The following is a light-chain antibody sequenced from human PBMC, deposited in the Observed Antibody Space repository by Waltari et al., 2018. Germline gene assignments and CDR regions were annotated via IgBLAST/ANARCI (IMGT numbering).Light chain of an antibody. CDR2: DAS. J-gene: IGKJ2*01. Sequence: DIQMTQSPSTLSASVGDRVTIPCRASQSISSWLAWYQQKPGKAPKPLIHDASSLQSGVPSRFSGSGSGTEFTLTISSLQPDDFATYYCQQYNSYSSGYTFGQGTKLEIK. CDR1: QSISSW. CDR3: QQYNSYSSGYT. V-gene: IGKV1-5*01.